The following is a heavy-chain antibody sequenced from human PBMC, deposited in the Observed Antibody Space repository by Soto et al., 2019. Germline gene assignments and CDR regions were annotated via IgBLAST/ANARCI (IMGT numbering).Heavy chain of an antibody. Sequence: ASVKVSCKASGYTFNSYSMHWARQAPGQSLEWMGWIHGGNGETKYSQNFQGRVTITMDTSASTVYMELSSLRSEDTAFYYCARPRNYAHYLEHWGQGTLVTVSS. V-gene: IGHV1-3*01. CDR3: ARPRNYAHYLEH. CDR2: IHGGNGET. D-gene: IGHD1-7*01. J-gene: IGHJ4*01. CDR1: GYTFNSYS.